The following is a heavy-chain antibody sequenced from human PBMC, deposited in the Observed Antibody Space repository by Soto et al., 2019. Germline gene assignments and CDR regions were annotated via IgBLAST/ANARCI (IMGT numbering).Heavy chain of an antibody. Sequence: QVQLVESGGGVVQPGTSLRLSCAASGFTFSSFGIHCVRQAPGKGLEWVAVISYDGIDKNYGDSVKGRFTISRENSKNMVYLQMNSLRIEDTAVYHCAKDLREMATIRPDYWGQGIQVTVSS. CDR3: AKDLREMATIRPDY. CDR2: ISYDGIDK. D-gene: IGHD5-12*01. J-gene: IGHJ4*02. CDR1: GFTFSSFG. V-gene: IGHV3-30*18.